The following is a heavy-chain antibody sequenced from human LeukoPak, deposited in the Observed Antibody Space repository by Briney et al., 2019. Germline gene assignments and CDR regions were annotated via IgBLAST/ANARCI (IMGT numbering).Heavy chain of an antibody. CDR3: ARGRRGYSYGLTGPGWYFDL. D-gene: IGHD5-18*01. V-gene: IGHV3-23*01. CDR2: ICGSVSGSGDCT. CDR1: GFSFGSYA. Sequence: GGSLRLSCAASGFSFGSYAMSWVRQAAGKGLEWVSEICGSVSGSGDCTHYADSVKGRFTISRDNSKNTLYLQMNSLRAEDTAVYYCARGRRGYSYGLTGPGWYFDLWGRGTLVTVSS. J-gene: IGHJ2*01.